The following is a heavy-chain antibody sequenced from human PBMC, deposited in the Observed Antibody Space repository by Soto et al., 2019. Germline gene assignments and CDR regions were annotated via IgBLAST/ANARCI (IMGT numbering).Heavy chain of an antibody. CDR2: IYYSGST. Sequence: TSETLSLTCTVSGGSISSGGYYWSWIRQHPGKGLEWIGYIYYSGSTYYNPSLKSRVTISVDTSKNQFSLKLSSVTAADTAVYYCARDAEAGTHNWFDPWGQGTLVTVSS. D-gene: IGHD6-19*01. CDR1: GGSISSGGYY. CDR3: ARDAEAGTHNWFDP. V-gene: IGHV4-31*03. J-gene: IGHJ5*02.